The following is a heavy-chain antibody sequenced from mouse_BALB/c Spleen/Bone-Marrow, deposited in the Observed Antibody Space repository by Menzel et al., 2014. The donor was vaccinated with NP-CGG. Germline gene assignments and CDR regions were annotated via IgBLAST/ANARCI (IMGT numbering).Heavy chain of an antibody. Sequence: KGVEFGGELVKPGGSLKLSGAVSGFTFSRYGMSWVGETPDKRLAGAATISSGGSYTYYRDSVKGRFTVSRDDAKKPLYMQMRSLTSEDTAIYYCARRSYDDAPYAMDYRGQRTSVTVSS. J-gene: IGHJ4*01. V-gene: IGHV5-6*02. D-gene: IGHD1-1*01. CDR2: ISSGGSYT. CDR1: GFTFSRYG. CDR3: ARRSYDDAPYAMDY.